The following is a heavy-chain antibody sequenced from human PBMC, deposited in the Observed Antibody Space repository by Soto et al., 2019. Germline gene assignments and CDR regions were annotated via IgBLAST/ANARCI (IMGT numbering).Heavy chain of an antibody. J-gene: IGHJ4*02. CDR3: ATDLGYVVGSNCCYFDH. CDR2: ITSTSSST. CDR1: GFTFSTYA. D-gene: IGHD3-16*02. V-gene: IGHV3-48*02. Sequence: EVQLVQSGGGFVQPGGSLRLSCRASGFTFSTYAMDWVRQAPGKGLEWISYITSTSSSTYYADSVKGRFTISRDNAKNSLYLQIDTLRDEDTAIYYCATDLGYVVGSNCCYFDHWGQGTLVTVSS.